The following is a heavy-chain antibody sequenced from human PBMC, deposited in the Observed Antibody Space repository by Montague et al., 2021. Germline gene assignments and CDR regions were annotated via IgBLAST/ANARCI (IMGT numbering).Heavy chain of an antibody. Sequence: PALVKPTQTLTLTCNFSGFSLNTRAVGVGWIRNPPGKPLEWLALFYWNDDKRYSPSLKSRLTITKDTSKNQVVLTITNADPLDTATYYCSLQKSGWYSDFDFLSQGTLVTVAS. V-gene: IGHV2-5*01. D-gene: IGHD6-19*01. CDR1: GFSLNTRAVG. CDR3: SLQKSGWYSDFDF. J-gene: IGHJ4*02. CDR2: FYWNDDK.